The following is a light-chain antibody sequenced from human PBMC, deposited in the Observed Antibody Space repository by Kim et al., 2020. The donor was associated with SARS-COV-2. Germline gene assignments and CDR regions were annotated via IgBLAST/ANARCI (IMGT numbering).Light chain of an antibody. CDR2: GAS. CDR3: QQYNNWPPWT. CDR1: QSVSSN. Sequence: GERDTHTCRASQSVSSNLAWYQQKPGQAPRHLIYGASNRATGIPARFSGSGSGTEFTLTISSLQSEDFAVYYCQQYNNWPPWTFGQGTKVDIK. V-gene: IGKV3-15*01. J-gene: IGKJ1*01.